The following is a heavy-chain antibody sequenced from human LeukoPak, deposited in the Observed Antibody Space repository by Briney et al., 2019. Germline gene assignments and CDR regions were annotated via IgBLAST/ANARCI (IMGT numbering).Heavy chain of an antibody. CDR3: AKYDNSGRAGGY. Sequence: GGSLRLSCAASGFIFSSYGMHWVRQAPGKGLEWVAVIWYDGSNKYYADSVKGRFTIFRDNSRNTLYLQMNSLRVEDTAMYYCAKYDNSGRAGGYWGQGTLVTVSS. D-gene: IGHD3-22*01. CDR1: GFIFSSYG. J-gene: IGHJ4*02. CDR2: IWYDGSNK. V-gene: IGHV3-33*06.